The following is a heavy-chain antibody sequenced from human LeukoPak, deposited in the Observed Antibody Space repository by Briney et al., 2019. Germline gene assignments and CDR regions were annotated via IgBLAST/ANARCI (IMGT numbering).Heavy chain of an antibody. CDR3: ARHLAAPSSSWQTYYYYYMDV. CDR1: GGSISSSSYY. CDR2: IYYSGST. Sequence: SETLSLTCTVSGGSISSSSYYWGWIRQPPGTGLEWVGSIYYSGSTYYNPSLKSRVTISVDTSKNQFSLRLSSVTAADTAVYYCARHLAAPSSSWQTYYYYYMDVWGKGTTVTVSS. J-gene: IGHJ6*03. V-gene: IGHV4-39*01. D-gene: IGHD6-13*01.